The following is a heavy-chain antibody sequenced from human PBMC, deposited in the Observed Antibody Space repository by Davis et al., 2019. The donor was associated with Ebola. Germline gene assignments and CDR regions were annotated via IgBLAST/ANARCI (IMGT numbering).Heavy chain of an antibody. CDR1: GFTFSEAW. CDR3: TWDLVPSAIGSFDS. V-gene: IGHV3-15*01. CDR2: IKSKSAGGTT. D-gene: IGHD2-2*02. Sequence: GESLKISCAASGFTFSEAWMSWVRQAPGKGLQWVGRIKSKSAGGTTDYAAPVKGRFTISRDDSKNTLYMQLNSLKTEDTAVYYCTWDLVPSAIGSFDSWGQGTLVTVSS. J-gene: IGHJ4*02.